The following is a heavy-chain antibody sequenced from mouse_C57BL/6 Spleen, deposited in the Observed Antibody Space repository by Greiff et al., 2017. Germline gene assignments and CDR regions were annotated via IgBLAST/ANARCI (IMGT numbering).Heavy chain of an antibody. D-gene: IGHD2-4*01. V-gene: IGHV1-19*01. Sequence: EVQLVESGPVLVKPGASVKMSCKASGYTFTDYYMNWVKQSHGKSLEWIGVINPYNGGTSYNQKFKGKATLTVDKSSSTAYMELNSLTSEDSAVYYCARTGGMIKWYFDVWGTGTTVTVSS. CDR3: ARTGGMIKWYFDV. J-gene: IGHJ1*03. CDR1: GYTFTDYY. CDR2: INPYNGGT.